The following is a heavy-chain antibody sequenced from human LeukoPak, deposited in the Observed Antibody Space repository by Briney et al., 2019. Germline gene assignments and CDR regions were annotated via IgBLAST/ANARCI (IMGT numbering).Heavy chain of an antibody. CDR2: INSDGSST. CDR1: GFTFSSYW. V-gene: IGHV3-74*01. J-gene: IGHJ6*03. Sequence: GGSLRLSCAASGFTFSSYWMHWVRQAPGKGLVWVSRINSDGSSTSYADSVKGRFTISRDNAKNTLYLQMNSLRAEDTAVYYCARDKSKSMGRGVIIKDHSYYYMDVWGKGTTVTISS. D-gene: IGHD3-10*01. CDR3: ARDKSKSMGRGVIIKDHSYYYMDV.